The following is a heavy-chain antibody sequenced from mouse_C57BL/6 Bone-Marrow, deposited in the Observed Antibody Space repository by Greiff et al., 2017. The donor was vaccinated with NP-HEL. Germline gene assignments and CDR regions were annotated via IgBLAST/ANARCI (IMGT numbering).Heavy chain of an antibody. CDR2: IYPRSGNT. CDR3: AREDLIYYGKSPFGY. D-gene: IGHD2-1*01. J-gene: IGHJ3*01. Sequence: VQLQQSGAELARPGASVKLSCKASGYTFTSYGISWVKQRTGQGLEWIGEIYPRSGNTYYNEKFKGKATLTADKSSSTAYMELRSLTSEDSAVYFCAREDLIYYGKSPFGYWGQGTLVTVSA. V-gene: IGHV1-81*01. CDR1: GYTFTSYG.